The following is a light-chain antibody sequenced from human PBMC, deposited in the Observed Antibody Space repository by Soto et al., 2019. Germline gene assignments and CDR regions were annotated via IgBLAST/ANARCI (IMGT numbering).Light chain of an antibody. CDR3: ATWADSVNGVV. CDR2: SSD. Sequence: QSVLTQPPSASGTPGQRVTISCSGSNSDIGSHAVDWYQQSPGTAPKLLIYSSDQRPSGVPDRFSGSKSGTSASLAISGLQSEDEADYYCATWADSVNGVVFGGGIKLTVL. CDR1: NSDIGSHA. J-gene: IGLJ2*01. V-gene: IGLV1-44*01.